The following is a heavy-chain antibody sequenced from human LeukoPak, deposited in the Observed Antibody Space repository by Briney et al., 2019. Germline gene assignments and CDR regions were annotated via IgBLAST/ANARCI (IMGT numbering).Heavy chain of an antibody. J-gene: IGHJ4*02. CDR2: IRSGGST. CDR3: ARPGSASGYWVQ. CDR1: GFTFSTYG. D-gene: IGHD3-3*01. V-gene: IGHV3-NL1*01. Sequence: PGGSLRLSCAASGFTFSTYGMHWVRQAPGKGLEWVSVIRSGGSTKYSASVRDRFTISRDPAKNTVYLQMNSLRVDDTAAYYCARPGSASGYWVQWGQGTLVTVSS.